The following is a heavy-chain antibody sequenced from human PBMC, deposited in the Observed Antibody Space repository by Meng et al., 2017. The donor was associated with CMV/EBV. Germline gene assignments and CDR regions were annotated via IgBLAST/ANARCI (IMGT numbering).Heavy chain of an antibody. CDR2: IYTSGST. CDR1: GGAISSYY. Sequence: QEQGPGRLKPAETLSLTCTVSGGAISSYYWSWIRQPAGEGLEWIGRIYTSGSTNYNPSLKSRVTMSVDTSKNQFSLKLSSVTAADTAVYYCARHGDTAMVVGIDYWGQGTLVTVSS. D-gene: IGHD5-18*01. CDR3: ARHGDTAMVVGIDY. J-gene: IGHJ4*02. V-gene: IGHV4-4*07.